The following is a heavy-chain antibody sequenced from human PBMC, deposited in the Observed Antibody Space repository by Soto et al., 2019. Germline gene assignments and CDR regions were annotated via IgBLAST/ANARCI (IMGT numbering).Heavy chain of an antibody. CDR1: GGSISSYY. CDR3: ARTPSGTTLYYYYGMDV. CDR2: IYYSGST. D-gene: IGHD1-7*01. J-gene: IGHJ6*02. V-gene: IGHV4-59*01. Sequence: PSETLSLTCTVSGGSISSYYWSWIRQPPGKGLEWIGYIYYSGSTNYNPSLKSRVTISVDTSKNQFSLKLSSVTAADTAVYFCARTPSGTTLYYYYGMDVWGQGTTVTVSS.